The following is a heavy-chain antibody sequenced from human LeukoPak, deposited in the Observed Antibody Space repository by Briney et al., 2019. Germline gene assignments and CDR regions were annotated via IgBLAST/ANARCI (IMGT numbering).Heavy chain of an antibody. Sequence: SETLSLTCTVSGGSISSSSYYWGWIRQPPGKGLEWIGSIYYSGSTYYNPSLKSRVTISVDTSKNQFSLKLSSVTAADTAVYYCARVLRVGYYYDSSGYPERAFDIWGQGTMVTVSS. V-gene: IGHV4-39*07. CDR3: ARVLRVGYYYDSSGYPERAFDI. CDR1: GGSISSSSYY. CDR2: IYYSGST. D-gene: IGHD3-22*01. J-gene: IGHJ3*02.